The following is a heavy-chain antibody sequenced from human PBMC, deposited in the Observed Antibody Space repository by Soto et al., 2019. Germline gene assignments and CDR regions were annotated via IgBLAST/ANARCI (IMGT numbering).Heavy chain of an antibody. CDR3: ARGGGYCSSTSCPYVVDY. CDR1: GFSFSNYW. D-gene: IGHD2-2*01. V-gene: IGHV3-74*01. CDR2: INSDGSST. J-gene: IGHJ4*02. Sequence: QLVESGGGLVQPGGSLRLSCAASGFSFSNYWMHWVRQVPGKGLVWVSVINSDGSSTRNADSVNGRFTISRDNAKNTLYLQMNSLRAEDTAVYYCARGGGYCSSTSCPYVVDYWGQGTLVTVSS.